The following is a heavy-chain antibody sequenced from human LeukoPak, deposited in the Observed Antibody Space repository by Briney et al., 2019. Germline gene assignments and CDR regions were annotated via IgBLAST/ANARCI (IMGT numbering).Heavy chain of an antibody. Sequence: GGSLRLSCAASGFTFSNFWMAWVRQAPGKGLEWVANIKQDGSEKYYVDSMKGRFTISRDNAKNSLYLQMNSLRAEDTAVYYCAREDWVTWVNWGQGTLVTVSS. CDR3: AREDWVTWVN. CDR1: GFTFSNFW. CDR2: IKQDGSEK. D-gene: IGHD2-21*02. V-gene: IGHV3-7*01. J-gene: IGHJ4*02.